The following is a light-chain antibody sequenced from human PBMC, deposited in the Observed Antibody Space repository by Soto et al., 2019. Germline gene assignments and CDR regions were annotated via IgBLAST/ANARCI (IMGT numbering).Light chain of an antibody. V-gene: IGKV3-15*01. J-gene: IGKJ3*01. CDR3: QQYNTWPPT. CDR1: QSIDVH. Sequence: IVMTQSPATLSVSPGEGAALSCRASQSIDVHVAWYQQKPGQAPRLLIYHASSRATGIPARFRGSGSGTEFTLAINSLQSEGFAVYWCQQYNTWPPTFGPGTKVDIK. CDR2: HAS.